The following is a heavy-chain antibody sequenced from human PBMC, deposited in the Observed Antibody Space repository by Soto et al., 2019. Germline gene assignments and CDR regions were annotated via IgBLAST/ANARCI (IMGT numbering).Heavy chain of an antibody. Sequence: VELLESGGGLVQPGGSLRLSCAASGFTFSNYAMTWVRQAPGMGRQWVSGISGSGASTYYADSVKGRFTISRDSSKNTLYLQMNSRRAEATAVYYCATTSGSTSEWLDYWGQGTLVTVSS. D-gene: IGHD6-19*01. J-gene: IGHJ4*02. CDR1: GFTFSNYA. CDR3: ATTSGSTSEWLDY. V-gene: IGHV3-23*01. CDR2: ISGSGAST.